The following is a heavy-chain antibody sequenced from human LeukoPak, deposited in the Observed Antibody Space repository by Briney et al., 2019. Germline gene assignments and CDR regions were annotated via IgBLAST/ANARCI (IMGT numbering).Heavy chain of an antibody. V-gene: IGHV3-21*01. J-gene: IGHJ4*02. D-gene: IGHD3-10*01. CDR1: GFTFSSYS. Sequence: GGSLRLSCAASGFTFSSYSMNWVRQAPGKGLEWVSSISSSSSYIYYADSVKGRFTLSRDNAKNSLYLQMNRLGAEDTAVYYCARDRRLYYYGSGIKTTWGQGTPVTVSS. CDR3: ARDRRLYYYGSGIKTT. CDR2: ISSSSSYI.